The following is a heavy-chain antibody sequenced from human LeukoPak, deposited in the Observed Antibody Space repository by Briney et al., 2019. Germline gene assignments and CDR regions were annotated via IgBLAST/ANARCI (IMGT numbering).Heavy chain of an antibody. D-gene: IGHD3-22*01. CDR2: IKQDGSEK. CDR3: ARVSGSYYDSSGYTFDY. V-gene: IGHV3-7*01. CDR1: GFTFSSYW. J-gene: IGHJ4*02. Sequence: PGGSLRLSCAASGFTFSSYWMSWVRQAPGKGLEWVANIKQDGSEKYYVDSVKGRFTISRDNAKNSLYLQMNSLRAEDTAVYYCARVSGSYYDSSGYTFDYWGQGTLVTVSS.